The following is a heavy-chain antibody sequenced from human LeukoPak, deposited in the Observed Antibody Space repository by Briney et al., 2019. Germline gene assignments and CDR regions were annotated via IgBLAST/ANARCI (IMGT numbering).Heavy chain of an antibody. CDR2: ISSSRSTI. Sequence: GGSLRLSCAASGFTFSSYSMNWVRQAAGKGLEWVSYISSSRSTIYYADSVKGRFTISRDNAKNSLYLQMNSLRAEDTAVYYCAREREPNYYPRRDGYNFGYWGQGTLVTVSS. J-gene: IGHJ4*02. CDR1: GFTFSSYS. D-gene: IGHD5-24*01. CDR3: AREREPNYYPRRDGYNFGY. V-gene: IGHV3-48*01.